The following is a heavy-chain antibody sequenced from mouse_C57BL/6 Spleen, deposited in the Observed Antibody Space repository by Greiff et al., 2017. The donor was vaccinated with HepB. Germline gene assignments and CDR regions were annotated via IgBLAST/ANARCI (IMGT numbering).Heavy chain of an antibody. J-gene: IGHJ2*01. CDR1: GYAFSSYR. CDR2: IYPGDGDT. CDR3: ARGTVVAHFDY. V-gene: IGHV1-80*01. D-gene: IGHD1-1*01. Sequence: VQLQQSGAELVKPGASVKISCKASGYAFSSYRMNWVKQRPGKGLEWIGQIYPGDGDTNYNGKFKGKATLTADKSSSTAYMQLSSLTSEDSAVYFCARGTVVAHFDYWGQGTTLTVSS.